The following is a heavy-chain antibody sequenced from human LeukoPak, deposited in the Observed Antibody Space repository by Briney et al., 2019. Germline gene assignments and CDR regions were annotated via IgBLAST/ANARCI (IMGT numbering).Heavy chain of an antibody. CDR1: KFAFNNYA. J-gene: IGHJ6*03. CDR3: ARDGYSGSYYRLYYFFMDV. Sequence: GGSLRLSCLASKFAFNNYAMTWVRQAPGKGLEWVSSISGSGDNMDYADSVKGRFTISRDNSENTLYLQMNSLRGEDTAVYYCARDGYSGSYYRLYYFFMDVWGKGTTVTVSS. CDR2: ISGSGDNM. V-gene: IGHV3-23*01. D-gene: IGHD1-26*01.